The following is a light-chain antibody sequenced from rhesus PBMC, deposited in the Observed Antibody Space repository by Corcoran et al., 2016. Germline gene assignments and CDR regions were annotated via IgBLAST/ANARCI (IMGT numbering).Light chain of an antibody. J-gene: IGKJ4*01. CDR3: QQGNSIPLT. V-gene: IGKV3-42*01. Sequence: EIVLTQSPTSMAVSQGERVTISCTASSSVSTSYLHWYQQKPGFPPRLFVYRTSSLASGVPARFSGSGSGTSYTLTISSMEAEDAANYYCQQGNSIPLTFGGGTKVEIK. CDR1: SSVSTS. CDR2: RTS.